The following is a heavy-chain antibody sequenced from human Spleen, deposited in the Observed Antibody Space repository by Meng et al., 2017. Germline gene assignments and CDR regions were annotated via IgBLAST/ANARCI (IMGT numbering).Heavy chain of an antibody. V-gene: IGHV4-34*01. CDR1: GGSFSGYY. CDR3: ARVDDYYGSGSYVFDY. Sequence: GSLRLSCAVYGGSFSGYYWSWIRQPPGKGLEWIGEINHSGSTNYNPSLKSRVTISVDTSKNQFSLKLSSVTAADTAVYYCARVDDYYGSGSYVFDYWGQGTLVTVSS. D-gene: IGHD3-10*01. CDR2: INHSGST. J-gene: IGHJ4*02.